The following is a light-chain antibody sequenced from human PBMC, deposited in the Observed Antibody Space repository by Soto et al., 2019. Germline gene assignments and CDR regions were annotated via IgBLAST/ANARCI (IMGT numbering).Light chain of an antibody. CDR1: QSGSSSY. Sequence: EIVLTQSPGTLSLSPGERATLSCRASQSGSSSYLAWYQQKPGQAPRLLIYGASSRATGIPDRFSGSGSGTDFTLTISRRDLEDFAVYYCQQYGSSPSTFGQGTKLEIK. V-gene: IGKV3-20*01. CDR3: QQYGSSPST. J-gene: IGKJ2*01. CDR2: GAS.